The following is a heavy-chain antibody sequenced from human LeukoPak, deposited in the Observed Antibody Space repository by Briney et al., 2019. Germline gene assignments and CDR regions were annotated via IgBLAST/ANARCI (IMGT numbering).Heavy chain of an antibody. CDR3: ASGGVTRPFDP. J-gene: IGHJ5*02. V-gene: IGHV3-23*01. D-gene: IGHD4-11*01. CDR2: ISGSGGST. CDR1: GFTFSSYA. Sequence: GGSLRLSCAASGFTFSSYAMSWVRHPPGKGLEWVSAISGSGGSTYYAHSVKGRFTTYIDNSKNTLYLQINSLRAEDTAVYYCASGGVTRPFDPWGQGTLVTVSS.